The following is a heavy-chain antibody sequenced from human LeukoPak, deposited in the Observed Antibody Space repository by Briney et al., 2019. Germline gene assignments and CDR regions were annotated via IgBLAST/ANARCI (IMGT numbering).Heavy chain of an antibody. Sequence: GGSLRLSCAASGFTFSSYWMSWVRQAPGKGLEWVANIKQDGSEKYYVDSVKGRFTISRDNAKNSLYLQMNSLRAEDTAVYYCARDEGSSENWNYAQYWGQGTLVTVSS. CDR2: IKQDGSEK. J-gene: IGHJ4*02. D-gene: IGHD1-7*01. V-gene: IGHV3-7*01. CDR3: ARDEGSSENWNYAQY. CDR1: GFTFSSYW.